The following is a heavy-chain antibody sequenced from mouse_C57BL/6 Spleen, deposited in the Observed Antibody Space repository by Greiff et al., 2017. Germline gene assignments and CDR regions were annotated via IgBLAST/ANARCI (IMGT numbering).Heavy chain of an antibody. V-gene: IGHV3-6*01. CDR3: ARSHLLLRGMDY. CDR2: ISYDGSN. J-gene: IGHJ4*01. D-gene: IGHD1-1*01. CDR1: GYSITSGYY. Sequence: EVKLMESGPGLVKPSQSLSLTCSVTGYSITSGYYWNWIRQFPGNKLEWMCYISYDGSNNYNPSLKNRISITRDTSKNQFFLKLNSVTTEDTATYYCARSHLLLRGMDYWGQGTSVTVSS.